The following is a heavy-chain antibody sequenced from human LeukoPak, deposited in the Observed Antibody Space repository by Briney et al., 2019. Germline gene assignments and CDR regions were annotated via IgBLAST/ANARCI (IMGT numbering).Heavy chain of an antibody. CDR2: IRLDGSEK. J-gene: IGHJ4*02. D-gene: IGHD2-15*01. V-gene: IGHV3-7*03. Sequence: GGSLRLSCAASGFTFSAYWMSWVRQAPGKGLEWVANIRLDGSEKYYVDSVKGRFTISRDNAKNSFSLQMNSLRADDTAVFYCVRGGRYSYDYWGRGTLVTVSS. CDR1: GFTFSAYW. CDR3: VRGGRYSYDY.